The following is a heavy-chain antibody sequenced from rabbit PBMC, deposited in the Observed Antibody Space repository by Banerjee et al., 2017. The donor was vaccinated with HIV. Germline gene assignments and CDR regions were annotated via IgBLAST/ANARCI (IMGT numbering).Heavy chain of an antibody. D-gene: IGHD4-1*01. CDR2: IYTGSTGTT. CDR1: GFTISSSYY. CDR3: ARDLAGVIGWNFNL. Sequence: QSLEESGGDLVKPEGSLTLTCTASGFTISSSYYMCWVRQAPGKGLEWIACIYTGSTGTTYYASWAKGRFTISKASWTTVTLQMTSLTAADTASYFCARDLAGVIGWNFNLWGPGTLVTVS. V-gene: IGHV1S40*01. J-gene: IGHJ4*01.